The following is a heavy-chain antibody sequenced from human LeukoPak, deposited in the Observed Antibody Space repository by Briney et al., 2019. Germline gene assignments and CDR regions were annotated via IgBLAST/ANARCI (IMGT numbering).Heavy chain of an antibody. V-gene: IGHV1-2*02. J-gene: IGHJ5*02. CDR1: GYTFTGYY. Sequence: ASVKVSCKAFGYTFTGYYMHWVRQAPGQGLEWMGWINPNSGGTNYAQKFQGRVTMTRDTSISTAYMELSRLRSDDTAVYYCAREGIAAADTNWFDPWGQGTLVTVSS. D-gene: IGHD6-13*01. CDR3: AREGIAAADTNWFDP. CDR2: INPNSGGT.